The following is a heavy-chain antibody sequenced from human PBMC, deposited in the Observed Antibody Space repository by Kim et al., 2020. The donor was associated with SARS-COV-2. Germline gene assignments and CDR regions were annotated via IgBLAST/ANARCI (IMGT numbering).Heavy chain of an antibody. J-gene: IGHJ4*02. D-gene: IGHD3-22*01. V-gene: IGHV3-23*01. CDR3: AKDPPQRGRIVVAI. CDR2: ISTSGAST. Sequence: GGSLRLSCAASGFTFSSYAMSWVRQAPGKGLEWVSGISTSGASTYYADSVKGRFTISRDNSKNTVYLQMISLRAEDTAVYYCAKDPPQRGRIVVAIWGQGTLVTVSS. CDR1: GFTFSSYA.